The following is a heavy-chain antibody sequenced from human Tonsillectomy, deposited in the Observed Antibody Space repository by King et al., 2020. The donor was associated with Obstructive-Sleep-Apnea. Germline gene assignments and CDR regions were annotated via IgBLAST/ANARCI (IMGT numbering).Heavy chain of an antibody. CDR3: ARQGGYYGLDV. V-gene: IGHV5-10-1*03. CDR1: GSTFTTYW. D-gene: IGHD1-26*01. Sequence: QLVQSGAEVKKPGESLIISCKGSGSTFTTYWITWVRQMPGKGLEWRGRIDPRYSYTKYSPSFQGHVTISADKSISTPYLQWSSLKASDTAMYYWARQGGYYGLDVWGQGTTVTVSS. J-gene: IGHJ6*02. CDR2: IDPRYSYT.